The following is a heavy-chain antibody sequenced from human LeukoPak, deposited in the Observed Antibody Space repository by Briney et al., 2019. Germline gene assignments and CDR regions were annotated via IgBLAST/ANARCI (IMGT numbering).Heavy chain of an antibody. V-gene: IGHV4-39*07. CDR2: MYISGST. CDR3: AAEAASSGWWIY. Sequence: SETLSLTCAVSGVSISSSNSYWGWIRQPPGKGLEWIGRMYISGSTNYNPSLKSRVTMSVDTSKNQFSLKLSSVTAADTAVYYCAAEAASSGWWIYWGQGTLVTVSS. D-gene: IGHD6-19*01. CDR1: GVSISSSNSY. J-gene: IGHJ4*02.